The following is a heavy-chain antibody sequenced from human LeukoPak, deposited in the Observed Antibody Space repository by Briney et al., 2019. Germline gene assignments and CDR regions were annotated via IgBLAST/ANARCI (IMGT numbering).Heavy chain of an antibody. D-gene: IGHD3-10*01. CDR3: ARARTYGSGSYYNVWISWFDP. CDR2: IYYSGST. CDR1: GGSISSYY. J-gene: IGHJ5*02. Sequence: PSETLSLTCTVSGGSISSYYWSWIRQPPGKGLEWIGYIYYSGSTNYNPSLRSRVTISVDTSKNQFSLKLSSVTAADTAVYYCARARTYGSGSYYNVWISWFDPWGQGTLVTVSS. V-gene: IGHV4-59*01.